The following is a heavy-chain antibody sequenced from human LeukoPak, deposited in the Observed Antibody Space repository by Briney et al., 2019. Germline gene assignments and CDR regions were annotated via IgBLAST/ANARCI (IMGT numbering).Heavy chain of an antibody. J-gene: IGHJ4*02. CDR2: TYYSGST. CDR1: GGSISSYY. D-gene: IGHD3-9*01. CDR3: ARGVYYDILTGYFDY. V-gene: IGHV4-59*01. Sequence: SETLSLTCTVSGGSISSYYWSWIRQPPGKGLEWIGYTYYSGSTNYNPSLKSRVTISVDTSKNQFSLKLSSVTAADTAVYYCARGVYYDILTGYFDYWGQGTLVTVSS.